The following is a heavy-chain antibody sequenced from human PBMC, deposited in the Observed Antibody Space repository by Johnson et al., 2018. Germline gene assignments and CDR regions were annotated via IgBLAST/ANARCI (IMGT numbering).Heavy chain of an antibody. Sequence: VQLVQSGGGLVQPGGSLRLSCAASGFTFSSYAMSWVRQAPGKGLEWVSAISGSGFSTYYADSVKGRFTISRDNSKNTLYLQMNSLRAEDTAVYYCASGITIFGVVSYYGMDVWGQGTTVTVSS. CDR3: ASGITIFGVVSYYGMDV. CDR2: ISGSGFST. CDR1: GFTFSSYA. J-gene: IGHJ6*02. V-gene: IGHV3-23*04. D-gene: IGHD3-3*01.